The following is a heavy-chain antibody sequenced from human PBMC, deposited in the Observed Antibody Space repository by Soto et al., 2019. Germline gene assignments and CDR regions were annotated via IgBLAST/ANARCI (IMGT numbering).Heavy chain of an antibody. D-gene: IGHD2-21*02. V-gene: IGHV3-48*02. CDR1: GFSFSDHS. CDR2: ISSSSDKT. Sequence: LVESGGDLVYPGGSLRLSCVGSGFSFSDHSMNWVRQAPGKGLQWVSYISSSSDKTYYADSVKGRLTVSRDNAKNALFLQMNSLRDDDTATYFCARLPKGSLVTAWGQGTRVTVSS. J-gene: IGHJ4*02. CDR3: ARLPKGSLVTA.